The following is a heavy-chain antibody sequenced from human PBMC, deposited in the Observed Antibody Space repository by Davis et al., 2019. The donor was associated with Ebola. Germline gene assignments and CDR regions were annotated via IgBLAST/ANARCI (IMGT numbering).Heavy chain of an antibody. CDR3: TRVKDNSGYYYGAMGY. J-gene: IGHJ4*02. Sequence: GGSLRLSCAASGFTFSGSAMHWVRQASGKGLEWVGRIRSKANSYATAYAASVKGRFTISRDDSKNTAYLQMNSLKTEDTAVYYCTRVKDNSGYYYGAMGYWGQGTLLTVSS. V-gene: IGHV3-73*01. CDR2: IRSKANSYAT. CDR1: GFTFSGSA. D-gene: IGHD3-22*01.